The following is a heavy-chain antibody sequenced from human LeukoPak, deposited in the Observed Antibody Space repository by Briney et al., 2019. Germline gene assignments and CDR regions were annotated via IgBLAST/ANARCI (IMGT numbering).Heavy chain of an antibody. CDR1: GGSIRSSNW. Sequence: SGTLSLTCAVSGGSIRSSNWWSWVRQPPGRGLEWIGEIYHSGSTNYKPSLKSRVTISVDKSKNQFSLKLSSVTAADTAVYYCARSNSGSYRELDYWGQGALVTVSS. CDR3: ARSNSGSYRELDY. V-gene: IGHV4-4*02. J-gene: IGHJ4*02. D-gene: IGHD1-26*01. CDR2: IYHSGST.